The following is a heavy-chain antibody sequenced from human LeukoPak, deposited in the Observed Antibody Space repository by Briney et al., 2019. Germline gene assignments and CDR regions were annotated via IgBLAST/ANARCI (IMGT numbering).Heavy chain of an antibody. CDR2: ITGSSIYT. Sequence: PGGSLRLSCAASVFTFSTYTMNWVRQAPGKGLEWVSSITGSSIYTYYADSVKGRFTIPRDNAKNSLYLQMNSLRAEDTAVYYCARVAVAGTWWFDPWGQGTLVTVSS. D-gene: IGHD6-19*01. V-gene: IGHV3-21*01. CDR1: VFTFSTYT. CDR3: ARVAVAGTWWFDP. J-gene: IGHJ5*02.